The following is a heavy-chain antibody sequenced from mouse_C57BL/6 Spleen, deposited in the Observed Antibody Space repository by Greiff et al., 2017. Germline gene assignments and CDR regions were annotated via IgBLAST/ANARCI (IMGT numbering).Heavy chain of an antibody. CDR2: IYPGSGST. CDR3: ARRYGNYLYYFDY. Sequence: LQQPGASVKMSCKASGYTFTSYWITWVKQRPGQGLEWIGDIYPGSGSTNYNEKFKSKATLTVDTSSSTAYMQLSSLTSEDSAVYYCARRYGNYLYYFDYWGQGTTLTVSS. D-gene: IGHD2-10*02. CDR1: GYTFTSYW. V-gene: IGHV1-55*01. J-gene: IGHJ2*01.